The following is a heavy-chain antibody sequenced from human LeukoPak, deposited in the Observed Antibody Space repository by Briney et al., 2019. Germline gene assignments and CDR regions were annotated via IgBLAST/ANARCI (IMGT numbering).Heavy chain of an antibody. CDR3: AREDIHILTGYHRRELYWYFDL. V-gene: IGHV4-38-2*02. D-gene: IGHD3-9*01. J-gene: IGHJ2*01. CDR1: GYSISSGYY. Sequence: SETLSLTCTVSGYSISSGYYWGWIRQPPEKGLEWIGSIYHSGSTYYNPSLKSRVTISVDTSKNRFSLKLSSVTAADTTVYYCAREDIHILTGYHRRELYWYFDLWGRGTLVTVSS. CDR2: IYHSGST.